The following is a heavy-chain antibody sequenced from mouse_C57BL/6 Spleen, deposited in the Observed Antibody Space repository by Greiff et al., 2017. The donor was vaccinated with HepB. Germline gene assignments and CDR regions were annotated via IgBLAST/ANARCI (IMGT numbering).Heavy chain of an antibody. J-gene: IGHJ2*01. CDR1: GYTFTDYN. V-gene: IGHV1-18*01. Sequence: VQLQQSGPELVKPGASVKIPCKASGYTFTDYNMDWVKQSHGKSLEWIGDINPNNGGTIYNQKFKGKATLTVDKSSSTAYMELRSLTSEDTAVYYRARRGYDYDGFDYWGQGTTLTVSS. D-gene: IGHD2-4*01. CDR3: ARRGYDYDGFDY. CDR2: INPNNGGT.